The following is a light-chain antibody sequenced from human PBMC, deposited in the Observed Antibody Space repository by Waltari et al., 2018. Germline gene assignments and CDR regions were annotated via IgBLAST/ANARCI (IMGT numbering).Light chain of an antibody. V-gene: IGLV1-51*01. Sequence: QSVLTQPPSVSAAPGQKVTISCSGSSSNIGNNFVSWYQQIPGTAPKLLICENYKRPSWIPDRFSGSKAGASATLGSTGLQTGDEDDYYCGTWDSSLSAHVFGTGTKVTVL. CDR1: SSNIGNNF. CDR3: GTWDSSLSAHV. CDR2: ENY. J-gene: IGLJ1*01.